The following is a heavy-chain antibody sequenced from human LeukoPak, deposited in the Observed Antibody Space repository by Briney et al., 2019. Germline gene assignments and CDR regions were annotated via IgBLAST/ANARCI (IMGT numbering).Heavy chain of an antibody. J-gene: IGHJ4*02. Sequence: PSETLSLTCTVSGGSISGSSYHWGWIRQPPGKGLEWIGIIYPNGATYYNPSLKSRVTISVDTSKNQFSLKLSSVTATDTAVYFCARQNSIGLDSWGQGTLVTVSS. V-gene: IGHV4-39*01. CDR3: ARQNSIGLDS. CDR1: GGSISGSSYH. D-gene: IGHD3-22*01. CDR2: IYPNGAT.